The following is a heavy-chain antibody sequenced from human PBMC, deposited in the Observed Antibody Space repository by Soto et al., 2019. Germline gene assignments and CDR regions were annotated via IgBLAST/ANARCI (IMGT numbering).Heavy chain of an antibody. V-gene: IGHV4-34*01. CDR3: ARDPTYCTNGVCFTDY. D-gene: IGHD2-8*01. J-gene: IGHJ4*02. Sequence: SLTCAVYGGSFSGYYWSWIRQPPGKGLEWIGEINHSGSTNYNPSLKSRVTISVDTSKNQFSLKLSSVTAADTAVYYCARDPTYCTNGVCFTDYWGQGTLVTVSS. CDR1: GGSFSGYY. CDR2: INHSGST.